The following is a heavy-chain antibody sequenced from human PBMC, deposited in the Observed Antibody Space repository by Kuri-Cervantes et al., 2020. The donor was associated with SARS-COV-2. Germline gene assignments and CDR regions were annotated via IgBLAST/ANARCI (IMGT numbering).Heavy chain of an antibody. CDR3: ATPLALYYDFWSGYPYAAFDI. V-gene: IGHV4-39*01. D-gene: IGHD3-3*01. CDR1: GGSISRSSYD. Sequence: LRLYRSVSGGSISRSSYDWGWIRQPQGKGLEWIGRIYYSGSTYYNPSLKSRVTISVDTSKNQFSLKLSSVTAADTAVYYCATPLALYYDFWSGYPYAAFDIWGQGTMVTVSS. CDR2: IYYSGST. J-gene: IGHJ3*02.